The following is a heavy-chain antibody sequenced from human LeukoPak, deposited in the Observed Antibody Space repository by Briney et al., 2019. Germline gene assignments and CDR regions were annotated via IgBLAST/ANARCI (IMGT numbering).Heavy chain of an antibody. D-gene: IGHD1-7*01. V-gene: IGHV1-69*01. Sequence: ASVKVSCKASGGTFSSYAISWVRQAPGQGLEWMGGIIPIFSTANYAQKFQGRVTITADESTSTAYMELSSLRSEDTAVYYCASLGANWNYALDYWGQGTLVTVSS. CDR2: IIPIFSTA. CDR1: GGTFSSYA. CDR3: ASLGANWNYALDY. J-gene: IGHJ4*02.